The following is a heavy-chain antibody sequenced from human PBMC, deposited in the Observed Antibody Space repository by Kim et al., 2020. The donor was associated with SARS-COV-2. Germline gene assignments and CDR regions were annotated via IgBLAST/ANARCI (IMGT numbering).Heavy chain of an antibody. CDR1: GGTFSSYA. J-gene: IGHJ6*02. CDR2: IIPILGIA. D-gene: IGHD3-22*01. V-gene: IGHV1-69*04. Sequence: SVKVSCKASGGTFSSYAISWVRQAPGQGLEWMGRIIPILGIANYAQKFQGRVTITADKSTSTAYMELSSLRSEDTAVYYCARVHDSSLGGMDVWGQGTTVTVSS. CDR3: ARVHDSSLGGMDV.